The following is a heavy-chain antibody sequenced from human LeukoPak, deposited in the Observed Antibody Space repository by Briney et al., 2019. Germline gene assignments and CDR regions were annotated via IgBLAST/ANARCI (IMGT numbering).Heavy chain of an antibody. V-gene: IGHV1-2*06. CDR3: ARDYCSSTSCLFDY. CDR2: INPNSGDT. Sequence: ASVKVSCKASGYTFTGYHMHWVRQAPGQGLEWMGRINPNSGDTNYAQKFQGRVTMTRDTSISTAYMELSRLRSDDTAVYYCARDYCSSTSCLFDYWGQGTLVTVS. J-gene: IGHJ4*02. CDR1: GYTFTGYH. D-gene: IGHD2-2*01.